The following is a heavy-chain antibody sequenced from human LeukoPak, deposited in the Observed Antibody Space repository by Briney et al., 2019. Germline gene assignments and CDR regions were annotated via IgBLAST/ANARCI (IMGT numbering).Heavy chain of an antibody. D-gene: IGHD1-14*01. CDR2: ISASSTYK. Sequence: GGSLRLSCAASGFSLRENTLNWVRQAPGKGLEWLSSISASSTYKNYADSVKGRFTISKDNAKNSMYLQMNSLRAEDTAVYYCARDPGSTGNYWGQGTLVTVSS. CDR3: ARDPGSTGNY. CDR1: GFSLRENT. J-gene: IGHJ4*02. V-gene: IGHV3-21*06.